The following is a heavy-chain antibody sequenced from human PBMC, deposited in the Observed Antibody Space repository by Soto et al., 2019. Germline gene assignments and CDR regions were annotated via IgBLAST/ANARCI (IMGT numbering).Heavy chain of an antibody. CDR3: ARRSVTMVRGVITLGYYFDY. CDR1: GGSISSSNW. J-gene: IGHJ4*02. CDR2: IYHSGST. D-gene: IGHD3-10*01. Sequence: SGTLSLTCAVSGGSISSSNWWSWVRQPPGQGLEWIGEIYHSGSTNYNPSLKSRVTISVDTSKNQFSLKLSSVTAADTAVYYCARRSVTMVRGVITLGYYFDYWGQGTLVTAPQ. V-gene: IGHV4-4*02.